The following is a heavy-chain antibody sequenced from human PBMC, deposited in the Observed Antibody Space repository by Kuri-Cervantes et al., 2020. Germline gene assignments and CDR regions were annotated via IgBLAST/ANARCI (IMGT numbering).Heavy chain of an antibody. Sequence: GESLRLSCAASGFTFSSYGMHWVRQAPGKGLEWVAVISYDGNKKYYADSVKGRFTISRDNSKNTLYLQMNSLRAEDTAVYYCARSADRMTTVVPYHFDYWGQGTLVTVSS. CDR2: ISYDGNKK. D-gene: IGHD4-23*01. CDR1: GFTFSSYG. J-gene: IGHJ4*02. V-gene: IGHV3-30*03. CDR3: ARSADRMTTVVPYHFDY.